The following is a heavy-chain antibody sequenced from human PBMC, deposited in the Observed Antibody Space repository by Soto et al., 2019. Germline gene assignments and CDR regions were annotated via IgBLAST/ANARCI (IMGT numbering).Heavy chain of an antibody. CDR2: IYYTGST. Sequence: ETLSLTCTDSGETINNYYWSWIRQPPGKRLEWIGYIYYTGSTTYNPSLESRVTMSVDTSKNQFSLKLSSVNAADTAVYYCEKYRRTEAEGFTLDYWGRGTLVTVSS. CDR1: GETINNYY. J-gene: IGHJ4*02. CDR3: EKYRRTEAEGFTLDY. D-gene: IGHD2-2*01. V-gene: IGHV4-59*01.